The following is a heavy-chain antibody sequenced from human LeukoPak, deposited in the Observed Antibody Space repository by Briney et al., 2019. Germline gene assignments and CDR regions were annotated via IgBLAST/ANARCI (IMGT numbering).Heavy chain of an antibody. D-gene: IGHD3-22*01. Sequence: GRSLRLSCAASGFTFDDYAMHWVRQAPGKGLEWVSGISWNSGSIGYADSVKGRFTISRDNAKNSLYLQMNSLRAEDTALYYCAKDIGYYDSSGFDYWGQGTLATASS. V-gene: IGHV3-9*01. J-gene: IGHJ4*02. CDR1: GFTFDDYA. CDR3: AKDIGYYDSSGFDY. CDR2: ISWNSGSI.